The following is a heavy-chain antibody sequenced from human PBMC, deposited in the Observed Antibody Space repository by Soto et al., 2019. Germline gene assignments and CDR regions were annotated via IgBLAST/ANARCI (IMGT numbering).Heavy chain of an antibody. Sequence: SEPLSLPCNVSVVSNRDTRYYWCWIRQPPGKGLEWIGTIYFSGTTFYNPSLKSRLTISVDTSKNQFSLRLGSVTAADTAVYYCARHGSYWGQGTLVTVSS. CDR3: ARHGSY. V-gene: IGHV4-39*01. CDR1: VVSNRDTRYY. J-gene: IGHJ4*02. CDR2: IYFSGTT.